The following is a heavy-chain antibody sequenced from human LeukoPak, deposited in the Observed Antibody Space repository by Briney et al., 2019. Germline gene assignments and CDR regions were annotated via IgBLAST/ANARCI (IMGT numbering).Heavy chain of an antibody. CDR3: AKGIVVVPAAPVDY. D-gene: IGHD2-2*01. V-gene: IGHV3-23*01. Sequence: GGSLRLSWAASGFTFSSYAMSWVRQAPGKGLEWVSAISGSGGSTYYADSVKGRFTISRDNSKNTLYLQMNSLRAEDTAVYYCAKGIVVVPAAPVDYWGQGTLVTVSS. CDR2: ISGSGGST. CDR1: GFTFSSYA. J-gene: IGHJ4*02.